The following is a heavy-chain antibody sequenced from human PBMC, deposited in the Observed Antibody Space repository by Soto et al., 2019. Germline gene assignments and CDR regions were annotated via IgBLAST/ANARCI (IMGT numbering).Heavy chain of an antibody. V-gene: IGHV1-2*04. J-gene: IGHJ6*04. CDR1: GYTFTGYY. CDR2: INPNSGGT. D-gene: IGHD6-13*01. CDR3: ARAVGQAAAGPYYYYVMDV. Sequence: ASVKVSCKASGYTFTGYYMHWVRQAPGQGLEWMGWINPNSGGTNYAQKFQGWVTMTRDTSISTAYMELSRLRSDDTAVYYCARAVGQAAAGPYYYYVMDVWAKGPTVPVPS.